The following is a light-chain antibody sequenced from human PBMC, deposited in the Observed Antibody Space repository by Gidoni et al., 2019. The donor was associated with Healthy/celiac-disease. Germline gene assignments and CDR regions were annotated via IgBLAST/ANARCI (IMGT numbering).Light chain of an antibody. Sequence: EIVMTQSPATLAVSPGERAPLSCRASQSVSSNLAWYQQKPGQAPRLLIYGASTRATGIPARFSGSGSGTEFTLTISSLQSEDFAFYYCQQYNNWPPGTFGQGTKLEIK. CDR3: QQYNNWPPGT. CDR1: QSVSSN. V-gene: IGKV3-15*01. J-gene: IGKJ2*01. CDR2: GAS.